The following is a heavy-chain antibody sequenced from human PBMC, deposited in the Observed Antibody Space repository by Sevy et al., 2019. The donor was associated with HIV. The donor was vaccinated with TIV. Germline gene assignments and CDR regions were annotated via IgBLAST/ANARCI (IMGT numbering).Heavy chain of an antibody. CDR3: ARGGKGELRFLLNY. J-gene: IGHJ4*02. Sequence: ASVKVSCKAYGYTFTSYGISWVRQAPGQGLEWMGWISAYNGNTNYAQKLQGRVTMTTDTSTSTAYMELRSLRSDDTAVYYCARGGKGELRFLLNYWGQGTLVTVSS. CDR2: ISAYNGNT. V-gene: IGHV1-18*01. CDR1: GYTFTSYG. D-gene: IGHD3-16*01.